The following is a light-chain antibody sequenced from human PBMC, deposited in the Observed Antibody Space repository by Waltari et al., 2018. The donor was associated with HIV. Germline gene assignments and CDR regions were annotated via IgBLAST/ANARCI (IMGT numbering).Light chain of an antibody. V-gene: IGKV3-11*01. J-gene: IGKJ5*01. Sequence: EIVSTQSPATLSLSPGERATLSCRASQSVSSYLAWYQQKPGQAPRLLIYDASNRATGIPARFSGSGFGTDFTLTISSLEPEDFAVYYCQQRSNWPPGFGQGTRLEIK. CDR2: DAS. CDR1: QSVSSY. CDR3: QQRSNWPPG.